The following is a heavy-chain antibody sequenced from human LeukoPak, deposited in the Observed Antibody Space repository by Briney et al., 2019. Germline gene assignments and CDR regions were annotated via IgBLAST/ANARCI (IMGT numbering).Heavy chain of an antibody. CDR2: IYYSGST. D-gene: IGHD3-22*01. CDR1: GGSISSYY. V-gene: IGHV4-59*01. CDR3: AGGYYYDSSGYYDY. Sequence: SETLSLTCTVSGGSISSYYWSWIRQPPGKGLEWIGYIYYSGSTNYNPSLKSRATISVDTSKNQFSLKLSSVTAADTAVYYCAGGYYYDSSGYYDYWGQGTLVTVSS. J-gene: IGHJ4*02.